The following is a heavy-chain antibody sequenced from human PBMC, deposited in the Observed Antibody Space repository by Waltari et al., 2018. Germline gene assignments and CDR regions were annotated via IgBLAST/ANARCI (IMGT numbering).Heavy chain of an antibody. CDR3: ERDPGLEGYYYYGMDV. V-gene: IGHV3-53*01. J-gene: IGHJ6*02. Sequence: EVQLVESGGGLIQPGGSLRLSCAASGFTVSSNYMSWVRRAPGKGLEWVSVIYSGGSTYYADSVKGRFTISRDNSKNTLYLQMNSLRAEDTAVYYCERDPGLEGYYYYGMDVWGQGTTVTVSS. CDR1: GFTVSSNY. CDR2: IYSGGST. D-gene: IGHD6-19*01.